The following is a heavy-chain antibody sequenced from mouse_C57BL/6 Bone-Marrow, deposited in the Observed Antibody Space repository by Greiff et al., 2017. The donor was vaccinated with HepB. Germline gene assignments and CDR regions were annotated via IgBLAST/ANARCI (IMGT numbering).Heavy chain of an antibody. J-gene: IGHJ1*03. CDR1: GFTIKAYY. V-gene: IGHV14-4*01. Sequence: EVPLQQSGAELVRPGASVKLSCTASGFTIKAYYLHWVKLRPEQGLEWLGWIDPENGDTEYASQFQGKATITADTSSNTAYLQLSSLTSEYTAVYYCTRTTCDVWGTGTTVTVSS. CDR3: TRTTCDV. CDR2: IDPENGDT. D-gene: IGHD1-1*01.